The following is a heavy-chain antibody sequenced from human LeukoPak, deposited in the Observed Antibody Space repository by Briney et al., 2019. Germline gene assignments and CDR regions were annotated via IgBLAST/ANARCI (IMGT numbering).Heavy chain of an antibody. Sequence: GGSLRLSCAASAFTFSRYWTTWVRQAPGKGLEWVANIKQDGSEKYYVDSVKGRFTISRDNAKNSLFLQMNSLRAEDTAVYYCAREGAYSSIDYWGQGTLVTVSS. D-gene: IGHD4-11*01. CDR3: AREGAYSSIDY. V-gene: IGHV3-7*01. J-gene: IGHJ4*02. CDR1: AFTFSRYW. CDR2: IKQDGSEK.